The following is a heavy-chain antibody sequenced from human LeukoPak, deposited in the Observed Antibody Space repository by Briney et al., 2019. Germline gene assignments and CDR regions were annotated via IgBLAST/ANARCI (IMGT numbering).Heavy chain of an antibody. V-gene: IGHV1-18*01. CDR2: ISAYNGNT. CDR1: GGTFSSYA. Sequence: ASVKVSCKASGGTFSSYAISWVRQAPGQGLEWMGWISAYNGNTNYAQKLQGRVTMTTDTSTSTAYMELRSLRSDDTAVYYCARDVDIVATSAFDIWGQGTMVTVSS. CDR3: ARDVDIVATSAFDI. D-gene: IGHD5-12*01. J-gene: IGHJ3*02.